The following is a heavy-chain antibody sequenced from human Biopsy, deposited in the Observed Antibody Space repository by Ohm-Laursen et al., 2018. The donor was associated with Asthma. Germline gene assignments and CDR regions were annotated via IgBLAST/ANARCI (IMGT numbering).Heavy chain of an antibody. D-gene: IGHD6-19*01. CDR3: ARCQVGYSSGWSLLLKKIYYSGMDV. Sequence: SSVKVACKAPGGTFSNFAISWVRQAPGQGLEWLGGIMTVFGTTNYAQKFQGRVTITADESTSTAYMEVTSLRSEDTAIYYCARCQVGYSSGWSLLLKKIYYSGMDVWGQGTAVTVSS. V-gene: IGHV1-69*01. CDR1: GGTFSNFA. CDR2: IMTVFGTT. J-gene: IGHJ6*02.